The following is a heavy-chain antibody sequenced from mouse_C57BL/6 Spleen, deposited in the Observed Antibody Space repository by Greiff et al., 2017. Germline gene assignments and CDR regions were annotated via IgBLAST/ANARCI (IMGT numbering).Heavy chain of an antibody. CDR1: GYTFTDYE. D-gene: IGHD1-1*01. CDR2: IDPETGGT. CDR3: TSSGYYGSSYSWFAY. Sequence: QVQLQQSGAELVRPGASVTLSCKASGYTFTDYEMHWVKQTPVHGLEWIGAIDPETGGTAYNQKFKGKAILTADKSSSTAYMELRSLTSEDSAVYYCTSSGYYGSSYSWFAYWGQGTLVTVSA. V-gene: IGHV1-15*01. J-gene: IGHJ3*01.